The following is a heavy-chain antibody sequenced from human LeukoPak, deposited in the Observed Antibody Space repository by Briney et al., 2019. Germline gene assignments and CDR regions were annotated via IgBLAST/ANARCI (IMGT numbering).Heavy chain of an antibody. CDR2: SSWDGGST. J-gene: IGHJ6*04. V-gene: IGHV3-43D*03. CDR3: AELGITMIGGV. D-gene: IGHD3-10*02. CDR1: GFTLDDYA. Sequence: LGGPLTLSCAVSGFTLDDYAMHCARPATGGAGEWVSLSSWDGGSTYDADSVKGRFTISRDNAKNSLYLQMNSLRAEDTAVYYCAELGITMIGGVWGKGTTVTISS.